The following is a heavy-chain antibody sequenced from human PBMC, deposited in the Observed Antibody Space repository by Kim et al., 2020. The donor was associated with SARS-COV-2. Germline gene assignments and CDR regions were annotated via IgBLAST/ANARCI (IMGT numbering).Heavy chain of an antibody. CDR3: ARGSKRYGSGSLNWFDP. V-gene: IGHV1-18*04. Sequence: ASVKVSCKASGYTFTSYGISWVRQAPGQGLEWMGWISAYNGNTNYAQKLQGRVTMTTDTSTSTAYMELRSLRSDDTAVYYCARGSKRYGSGSLNWFDPWGQGTLVTVSS. D-gene: IGHD3-10*01. CDR1: GYTFTSYG. CDR2: ISAYNGNT. J-gene: IGHJ5*02.